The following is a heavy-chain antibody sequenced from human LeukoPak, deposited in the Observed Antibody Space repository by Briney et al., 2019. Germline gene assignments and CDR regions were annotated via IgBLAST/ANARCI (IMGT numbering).Heavy chain of an antibody. CDR3: ARDLTVTKLGNHFDY. D-gene: IGHD4-17*01. CDR1: GYTFTSYG. CDR2: ISAYNGNT. J-gene: IGHJ4*02. Sequence: GASVKVSCKAPGYTFTSYGISWVRQPPGQGLEWMGWISAYNGNTNYAQKLQGRVTMTTDTSTSTAYMELRSLRSDDTAVYYCARDLTVTKLGNHFDYWGQGTLVTVSS. V-gene: IGHV1-18*01.